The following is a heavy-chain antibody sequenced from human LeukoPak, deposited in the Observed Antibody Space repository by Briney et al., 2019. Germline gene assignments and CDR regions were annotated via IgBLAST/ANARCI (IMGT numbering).Heavy chain of an antibody. CDR1: GDSISSYY. Sequence: PSETLSLTCTVSGDSISSYYCSWIRQPPGKGLEWIGYIYYSGSTSYNPSLKSRVTISLDTSNNQFSLKLSSVTAADTAVYYCARDTYYYDSSGYYVFDYWGQGTLVTVSS. V-gene: IGHV4-59*12. D-gene: IGHD3-22*01. J-gene: IGHJ4*02. CDR2: IYYSGST. CDR3: ARDTYYYDSSGYYVFDY.